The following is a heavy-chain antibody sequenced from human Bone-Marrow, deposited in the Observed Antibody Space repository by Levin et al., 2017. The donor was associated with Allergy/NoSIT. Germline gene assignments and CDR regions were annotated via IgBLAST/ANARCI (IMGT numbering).Heavy chain of an antibody. J-gene: IGHJ5*02. CDR2: IIPIFGTA. V-gene: IGHV1-69*13. D-gene: IGHD3-10*01. Sequence: SVKVSCKASGGTFSSYAISWVRQAPGQGLEWMGGIIPIFGTANYAQKFQGRVTITADESTSTAYMELSSLRSEDTAVYYCARIVLLWFGEQFPYNWFDPWGQGTLVTVSS. CDR1: GGTFSSYA. CDR3: ARIVLLWFGEQFPYNWFDP.